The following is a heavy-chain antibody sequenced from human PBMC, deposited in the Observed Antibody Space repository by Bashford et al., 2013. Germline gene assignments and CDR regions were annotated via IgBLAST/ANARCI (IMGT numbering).Heavy chain of an antibody. D-gene: IGHD1-7*01. J-gene: IGHJ3*02. CDR1: GFTFSSYA. CDR2: ISGSGGST. V-gene: IGHV3-23*01. CDR3: AKTSTYEWNSDSFDI. Sequence: GSLRLSCAASGFTFSSYAMSWVRQAPGKGLEWVSAISGSGGSTYYADSVKGRFTTSRDNSKSTLYLQMTSLRPEDTAVYFCAKTSTYEWNSDSFDIWGQGTMVTVSS.